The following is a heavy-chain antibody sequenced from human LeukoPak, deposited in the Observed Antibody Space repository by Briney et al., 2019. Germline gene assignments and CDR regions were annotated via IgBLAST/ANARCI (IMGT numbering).Heavy chain of an antibody. V-gene: IGHV4-30-4*01. Sequence: ASQTLSLTCTVSGGSISSGDYYWSWIRQPPGKGLEWIGYIYYSGSTNYNPSLKSRVTISVDTSKNQFSLKLSSVTAADTAVYYCARGVVVVPAAPLPLYYYYGMDVWGQGTTVTVSS. J-gene: IGHJ6*02. CDR1: GGSISSGDYY. CDR3: ARGVVVVPAAPLPLYYYYGMDV. CDR2: IYYSGST. D-gene: IGHD2-2*01.